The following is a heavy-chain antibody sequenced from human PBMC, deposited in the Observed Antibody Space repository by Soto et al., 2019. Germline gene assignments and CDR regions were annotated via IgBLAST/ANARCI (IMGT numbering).Heavy chain of an antibody. CDR2: ISAYNGNT. V-gene: IGHV1-18*01. CDR1: GYTFTSYG. Sequence: ASVKVSCKDSGYTFTSYGISWVRQAPGQGLEWMGWISAYNGNTNYAQKLQGRVTMTTDTSTSTAYMELRSLRSDDTAVYYCARVMFRTSDTQKKIVVVVAGHFDYWGQGTLVTVSS. CDR3: ARVMFRTSDTQKKIVVVVAGHFDY. D-gene: IGHD2-15*01. J-gene: IGHJ4*02.